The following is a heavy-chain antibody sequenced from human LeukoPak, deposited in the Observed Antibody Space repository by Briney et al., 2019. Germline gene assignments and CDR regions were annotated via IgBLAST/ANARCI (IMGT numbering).Heavy chain of an antibody. Sequence: GGSLRLSCAASGFTFSDYYMSWIRQAPGKGLEWVSYISSSGSTIYYADSVKGRFTISRDNAKNSLYLQMNSLRAEDTAVYYCARDLRGRSPDSYASIFDYWGQGPLVTVSS. CDR2: ISSSGSTI. J-gene: IGHJ4*02. V-gene: IGHV3-11*01. CDR3: ARDLRGRSPDSYASIFDY. D-gene: IGHD5-18*01. CDR1: GFTFSDYY.